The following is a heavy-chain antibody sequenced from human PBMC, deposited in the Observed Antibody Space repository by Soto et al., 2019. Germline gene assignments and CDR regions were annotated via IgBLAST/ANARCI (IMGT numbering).Heavy chain of an antibody. Sequence: QVQLQESGPGLVKPSETLSLTCSISGGSLSGYYWTWTRQPPGKGLEWIGYIYYAGTTTYNPSLKNRVTISLDTPKNHFSLNMDSVTAADTAVYYCTRLGGFSQALDSWGQGVLVTVSS. D-gene: IGHD2-15*01. CDR3: TRLGGFSQALDS. V-gene: IGHV4-59*08. J-gene: IGHJ4*02. CDR2: IYYAGTT. CDR1: GGSLSGYY.